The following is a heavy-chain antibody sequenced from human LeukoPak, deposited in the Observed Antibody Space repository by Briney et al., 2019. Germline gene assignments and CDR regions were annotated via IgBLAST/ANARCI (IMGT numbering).Heavy chain of an antibody. J-gene: IGHJ5*02. CDR1: GFTFDDYA. V-gene: IGHV3-9*01. CDR3: AKGSQSTGGRFDA. D-gene: IGHD1-1*01. Sequence: GGSLRLSSAASGFTFDDYAMHWIRQAPERALEWVSGITWNGGVIGYADSVKGRFTISRDNAKDSLYLQMDSLTDDDTAFYYCAKGSQSTGGRFDAWGQGTLVIVSS. CDR2: ITWNGGVI.